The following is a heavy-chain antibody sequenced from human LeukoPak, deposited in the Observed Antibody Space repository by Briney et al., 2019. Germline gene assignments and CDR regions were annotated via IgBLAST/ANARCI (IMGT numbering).Heavy chain of an antibody. CDR2: INGSGANT. Sequence: PGESLRLSCAASGFTFGSCAMNWVRQAPGKGLEWLSSINGSGANTYYADSVEGRFTISRDNSQNTLYLQMNSLRAEDTAVYYCAKDVRGYNRPFDYWGQGTLVTVSS. D-gene: IGHD3-10*02. V-gene: IGHV3-23*01. CDR3: AKDVRGYNRPFDY. CDR1: GFTFGSCA. J-gene: IGHJ4*02.